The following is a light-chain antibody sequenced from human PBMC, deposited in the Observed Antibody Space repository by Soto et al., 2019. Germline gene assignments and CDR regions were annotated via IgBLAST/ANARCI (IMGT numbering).Light chain of an antibody. CDR1: NSNIGRYS. Sequence: QSALTQPPSLSGTPGQRVTISCSGSNSNIGRYSVNWYQHFPGTAPKILIYSDDERPSGVPDRFSGYKSGTSASLAISGLQSEDEAEYYCAAWDDNLNGPLFGGGTKLPVL. J-gene: IGLJ3*02. V-gene: IGLV1-44*01. CDR2: SDD. CDR3: AAWDDNLNGPL.